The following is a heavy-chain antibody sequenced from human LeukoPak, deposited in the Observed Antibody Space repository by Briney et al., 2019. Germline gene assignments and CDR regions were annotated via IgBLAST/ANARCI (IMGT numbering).Heavy chain of an antibody. CDR2: ISGSGGST. V-gene: IGHV3-23*01. D-gene: IGHD2-21*02. J-gene: IGHJ4*02. CDR1: GFTFSSYG. Sequence: GGSLRLSCAASGFTFSSYGMSWVRQAPGKGLEWVSAISGSGGSTYYADSVKGRFTISRDNSKNTLYVQMKSLRAEDTAVYYCAKDFVVVPGNVNYFDYWGQGTLVTVPS. CDR3: AKDFVVVPGNVNYFDY.